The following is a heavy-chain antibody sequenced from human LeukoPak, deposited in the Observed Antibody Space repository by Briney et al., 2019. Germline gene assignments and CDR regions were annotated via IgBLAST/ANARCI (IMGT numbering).Heavy chain of an antibody. D-gene: IGHD3-22*01. CDR2: INHSGST. J-gene: IGHJ4*02. CDR3: ARGRTMIVVVPRPYFDY. Sequence: RSSETLSLTCAVYGGSFSGYYWSWIRQPPGKGLEWIGEINHSGSTNYNPSLKSRVTISVDTSKNQFSLKLSSVTAADTAVYYCARGRTMIVVVPRPYFDYWGQGTLVTVSS. CDR1: GGSFSGYY. V-gene: IGHV4-34*01.